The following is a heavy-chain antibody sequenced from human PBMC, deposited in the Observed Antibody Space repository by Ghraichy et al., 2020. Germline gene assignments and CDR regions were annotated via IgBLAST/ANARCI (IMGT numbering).Heavy chain of an antibody. D-gene: IGHD3-16*02. CDR1: GDSISSSSYYY. J-gene: IGHJ6*04. Sequence: SQTLSLTCNVSGDSISSSSYYYWGWICQPPGQGLEWIGTINYSGTTYYNPSLKSRVTISVDTPKNQFSLKLTSVTAADTAVYYCARSRSGGLLITFGGIVARLDVWGKGTTVTVSA. CDR2: INYSGTT. CDR3: ARSRSGGLLITFGGIVARLDV. V-gene: IGHV4-39*01.